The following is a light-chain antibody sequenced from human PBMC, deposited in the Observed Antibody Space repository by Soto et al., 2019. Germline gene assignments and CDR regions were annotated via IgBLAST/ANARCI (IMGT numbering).Light chain of an antibody. CDR1: SSDIGGYDY. J-gene: IGLJ1*01. CDR3: SAYTSSSSLV. CDR2: GVS. V-gene: IGLV2-14*03. Sequence: QSALTQPASVSGSPGQSITISCTGTSSDIGGYDYVSWYQQHPGKAPKLMLYGVSHRPSGISARFSGSKSGNTASLTISGLQAEDEAEYCCSAYTSSSSLVFGAGTKLTVL.